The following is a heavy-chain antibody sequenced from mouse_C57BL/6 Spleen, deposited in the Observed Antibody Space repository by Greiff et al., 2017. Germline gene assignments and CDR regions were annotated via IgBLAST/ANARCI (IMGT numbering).Heavy chain of an antibody. CDR2: IDPSDSYT. Sequence: QVQLKQPGAELVKPGASVKLSCKASGYTFTSYWMQWVKQRPGQGLEWIGEIDPSDSYTNYNQKFKGKATLTVDTSSSTAYMQLSSLTSEDSAVYYCASDGYYGGNYYAMDYWGQGTSVTVSS. CDR3: ASDGYYGGNYYAMDY. CDR1: GYTFTSYW. J-gene: IGHJ4*01. D-gene: IGHD2-3*01. V-gene: IGHV1-50*01.